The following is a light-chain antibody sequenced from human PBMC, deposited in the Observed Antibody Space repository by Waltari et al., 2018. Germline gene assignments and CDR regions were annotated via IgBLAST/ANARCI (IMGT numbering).Light chain of an antibody. J-gene: IGKJ4*01. Sequence: DIVMTQSPDSLAVSLGERATINCKSTQTVLHSSNNKNYLAWYQQKPGQPPKLLIYWASTRESGVPDRFSGSGSGTDFTLTISSLQAEDEAVYYCQQYYNTPLTFGGGTKVEIK. CDR2: WAS. CDR3: QQYYNTPLT. V-gene: IGKV4-1*01. CDR1: QTVLHSSNNKNY.